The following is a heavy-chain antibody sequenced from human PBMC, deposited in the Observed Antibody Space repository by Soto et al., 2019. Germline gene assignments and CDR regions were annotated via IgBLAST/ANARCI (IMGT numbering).Heavy chain of an antibody. CDR2: IYHSGST. D-gene: IGHD3-16*01. CDR1: GGSISSGGYS. CDR3: AGQPTAGSFYDLGSYYYYYGMDV. Sequence: KPSETLSLTCAVSGGSISSGGYSWSWIRQPPGKGLEWIGYIYHSGSTYYNPSLKSRVTISVDRSKNQFSLKLSSVTAADTAVYYCAGQPTAGSFYDLGSYYYYYGMDVWGQGTTVTVSS. V-gene: IGHV4-30-2*01. J-gene: IGHJ6*02.